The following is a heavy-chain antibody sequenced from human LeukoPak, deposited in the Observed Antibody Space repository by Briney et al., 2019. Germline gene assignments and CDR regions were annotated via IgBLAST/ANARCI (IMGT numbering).Heavy chain of an antibody. V-gene: IGHV3-21*01. CDR3: ARDGSYGDHLGMDV. D-gene: IGHD4-17*01. CDR2: ISSSSSYI. Sequence: TAGGSLRLSCAASGFTVSSNYMSWVRQAPGKGLEWVSSISSSSSYIYYADSVKGRFTISRDNAKNSLYLQMNSLRAEDTAVYYCARDGSYGDHLGMDVWGQGTTVTVSS. J-gene: IGHJ6*02. CDR1: GFTVSSNY.